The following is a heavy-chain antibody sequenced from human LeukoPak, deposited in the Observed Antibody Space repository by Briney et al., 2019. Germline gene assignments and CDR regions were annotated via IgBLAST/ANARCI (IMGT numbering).Heavy chain of an antibody. CDR2: INHSGST. Sequence: PSETLSLTCAVYGGSFSGYYWSWIRQPPGKGLEWIGEINHSGSTNYNPSLKSRVTISVDTSKNQFSLKLSSVTAADTAVYYCARDTTPYSSGWYDYWGQGTLDTVSS. D-gene: IGHD6-19*01. CDR1: GGSFSGYY. CDR3: ARDTTPYSSGWYDY. J-gene: IGHJ4*02. V-gene: IGHV4-34*01.